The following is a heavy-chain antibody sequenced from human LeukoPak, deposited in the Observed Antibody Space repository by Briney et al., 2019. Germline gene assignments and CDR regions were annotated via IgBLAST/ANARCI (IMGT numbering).Heavy chain of an antibody. D-gene: IGHD2-2*01. CDR1: GYTLTELS. J-gene: IGHJ4*02. CDR3: ATRPARKDIVVVPAAPVD. Sequence: ASVKVSCKVSGYTLTELSMHWVRQAPGKGLEWMGGFDPEDGETIYAQKFQGRVTMTEDTSTDTAYMELSSLRSEDTAVYYCATRPARKDIVVVPAAPVDWGQGTLVTVPS. CDR2: FDPEDGET. V-gene: IGHV1-24*01.